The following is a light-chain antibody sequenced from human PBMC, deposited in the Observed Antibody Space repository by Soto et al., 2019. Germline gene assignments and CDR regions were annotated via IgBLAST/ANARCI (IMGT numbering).Light chain of an antibody. CDR3: QQYNSYPYT. CDR1: QSINSW. J-gene: IGKJ2*01. CDR2: KAS. V-gene: IGKV1-5*03. Sequence: DIQMTQSPSTLSASVGDRVTITCRASQSINSWLAWYHHKPGKAPNLLIYKASTLESGVPSRFSGSGSGTEFTLTISSLQPDDFATYYCQQYNSYPYTFGQGTRLEIK.